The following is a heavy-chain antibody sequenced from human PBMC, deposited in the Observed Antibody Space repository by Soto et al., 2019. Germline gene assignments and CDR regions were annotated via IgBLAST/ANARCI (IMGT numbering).Heavy chain of an antibody. Sequence: GASVQVSCKASGYTFTGYYMHWVRQAPGQGLEWMGWINPNSGGTNYAQKFQGRVTMTRDTSISTAYMELSRLRSDATAVYYCARGGGAPYCSGCSCYYNWFDPWGRGNLVTV. V-gene: IGHV1-2*02. CDR3: ARGGGAPYCSGCSCYYNWFDP. D-gene: IGHD2-15*01. J-gene: IGHJ5*02. CDR2: INPNSGGT. CDR1: GYTFTGYY.